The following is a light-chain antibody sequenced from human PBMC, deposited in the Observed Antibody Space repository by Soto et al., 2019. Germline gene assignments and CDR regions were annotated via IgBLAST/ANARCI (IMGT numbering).Light chain of an antibody. J-gene: IGLJ3*02. CDR3: VLYMGSGIWV. CDR2: NTN. Sequence: QTVVTQEPSFSVSPGGTVTLTCGLSSGSVSTNYYPSWYQQTPGQAPRTLIYNTNTRSSGVPDRFSGSILGNKAALTITGAQADDESGYYCVLYMGSGIWVFGGGTQQTVL. CDR1: SGSVSTNYY. V-gene: IGLV8-61*01.